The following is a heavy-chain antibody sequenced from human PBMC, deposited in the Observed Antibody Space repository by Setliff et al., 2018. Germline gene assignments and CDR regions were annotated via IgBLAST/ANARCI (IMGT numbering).Heavy chain of an antibody. CDR3: GGGFSRIEGWGNWFDP. Sequence: SETLSLTCTVSGGSVSNSGFFWGWLRQAPGKGLEWIGNIYDSGSSNYNASLKSRLIITRDTSKNQISLKLTSVTAADTAVYYCGGGFSRIEGWGNWFDPWGQGILVTVSS. D-gene: IGHD3-16*01. CDR2: IYDSGSS. J-gene: IGHJ5*02. CDR1: GGSVSNSGFF. V-gene: IGHV4-39*01.